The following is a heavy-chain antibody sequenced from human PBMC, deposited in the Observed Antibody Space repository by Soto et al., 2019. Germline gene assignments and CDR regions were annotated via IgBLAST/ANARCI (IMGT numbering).Heavy chain of an antibody. Sequence: QVQLVQSGAEVKKPGSSVKVSCKASGGTFSSYAISWVRQAPGQGLEWMGGIIPIFGTANYAQKFQGRVTITADESTSTAYMELRSLRSEDTAVYYCARDRHSSSGYYYYGMDVWGQRTTVTVSS. CDR1: GGTFSSYA. D-gene: IGHD3-22*01. CDR3: ARDRHSSSGYYYYGMDV. V-gene: IGHV1-69*01. CDR2: IIPIFGTA. J-gene: IGHJ6*02.